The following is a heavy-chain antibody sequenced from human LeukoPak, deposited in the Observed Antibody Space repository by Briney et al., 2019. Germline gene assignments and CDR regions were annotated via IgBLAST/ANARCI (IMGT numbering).Heavy chain of an antibody. V-gene: IGHV5-51*01. CDR3: AIFGDKYGSGSYGDS. D-gene: IGHD3-10*01. CDR1: GYTFSNYW. J-gene: IGHJ4*02. CDR2: IYPDDSDT. Sequence: GESLKISCKGFGYTFSNYWIGWVRQMPGKGLEWMGIIYPDDSDTRYSPSFQGQVTISADKSITTAFLQWSSLKASDTTMYYCAIFGDKYGSGSYGDSWGQGTLVTVSS.